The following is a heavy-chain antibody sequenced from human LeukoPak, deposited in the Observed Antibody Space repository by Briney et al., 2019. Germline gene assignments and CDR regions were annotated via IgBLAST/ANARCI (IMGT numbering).Heavy chain of an antibody. D-gene: IGHD3-10*01. CDR2: INQDESEK. CDR3: ARDRGYSNFDY. V-gene: IGHV3-7*01. J-gene: IGHJ4*02. CDR1: GFTFSNYW. Sequence: GGSLRLSCAASGFTFSNYWKSWVRQAPGKGLEWVANINQDESEKNYVDSMRGRFTISRDNAQNSLYLQVNSLRAEDTAVYFCARDRGYSNFDYWGQGTLVTVSS.